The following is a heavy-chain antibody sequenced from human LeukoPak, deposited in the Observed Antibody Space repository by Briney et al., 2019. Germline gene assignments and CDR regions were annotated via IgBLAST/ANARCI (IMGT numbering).Heavy chain of an antibody. Sequence: PSQTLSLTCTVSGGSISSGDYYWSWIRQPPGRGLEWIGYIYYSGSTYYNPSLKSRVTISVDTSKNQFSLKLSSVTAADTAVYYCARVLRIAVAGTVDYWGRGTLVTVSS. CDR2: IYYSGST. D-gene: IGHD6-19*01. J-gene: IGHJ4*02. CDR1: GGSISSGDYY. CDR3: ARVLRIAVAGTVDY. V-gene: IGHV4-30-4*01.